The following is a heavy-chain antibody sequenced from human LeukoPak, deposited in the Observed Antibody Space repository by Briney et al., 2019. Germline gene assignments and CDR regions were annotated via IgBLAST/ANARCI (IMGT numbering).Heavy chain of an antibody. Sequence: SETLSLTCTVSGGSIRGYYWSWIRQSPGKELDWIGYMSYSGSTNYNPSLKSRVTISVDTSKNKFSLILPSLTAADTAVYYCARTSPHCTSGDCYWSGMDVWGQGTTVTVSS. CDR2: MSYSGST. J-gene: IGHJ6*02. CDR3: ARTSPHCTSGDCYWSGMDV. D-gene: IGHD2-21*02. CDR1: GGSIRGYY. V-gene: IGHV4-59*01.